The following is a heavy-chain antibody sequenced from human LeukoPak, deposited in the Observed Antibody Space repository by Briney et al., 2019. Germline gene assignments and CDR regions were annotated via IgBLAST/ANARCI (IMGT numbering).Heavy chain of an antibody. CDR2: IKEDGTEK. CDR3: AREAITYYYDSSGSIDY. D-gene: IGHD3-22*01. Sequence: PGGSLRLSCVASGFTFNSYWMSWVRQAPGKGLEWVANIKEDGTEKYYVDSVRGRFTLSRDNAENSLYLQMSSLRAEDTAVYYCAREAITYYYDSSGSIDYWGQGTLVTVSS. J-gene: IGHJ4*02. V-gene: IGHV3-7*01. CDR1: GFTFNSYW.